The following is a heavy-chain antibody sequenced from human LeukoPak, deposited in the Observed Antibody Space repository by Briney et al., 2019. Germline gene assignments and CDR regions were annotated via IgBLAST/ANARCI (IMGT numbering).Heavy chain of an antibody. CDR2: ISYDGSNK. CDR3: AKPSFEKYYYYGMDV. V-gene: IGHV3-30*18. Sequence: GGSLRLSCAASGFTFSSYGMHWVRQAPGKGLEWVAVISYDGSNKYYADSVKGRFTISRDNSKNTLYLQMNSPRAEDTAVYYCAKPSFEKYYYYGMDVWGQGTTVTVSS. D-gene: IGHD2/OR15-2a*01. CDR1: GFTFSSYG. J-gene: IGHJ6*02.